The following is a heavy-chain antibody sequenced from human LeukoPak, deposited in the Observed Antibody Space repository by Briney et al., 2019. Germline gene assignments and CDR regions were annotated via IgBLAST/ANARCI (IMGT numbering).Heavy chain of an antibody. CDR1: GGSISNYY. Sequence: SETLSLTCTVSGGSISNYYWSCIRQPPGKGLEWIGYIYYTGSTKYNPSLKSRVTLSVDSSKTQFSLKLNSVTAADTAVYYCAKSPSWGSGLDAFDIWRQGTMVTVSS. CDR2: IYYTGST. V-gene: IGHV4-59*01. D-gene: IGHD7-27*01. CDR3: AKSPSWGSGLDAFDI. J-gene: IGHJ3*02.